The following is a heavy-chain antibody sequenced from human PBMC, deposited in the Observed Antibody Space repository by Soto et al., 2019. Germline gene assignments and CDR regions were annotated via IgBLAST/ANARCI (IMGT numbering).Heavy chain of an antibody. Sequence: GESLKISCKGSGYSFAGYWITWVRQKPGKGLEWMGIIYPGDSHAIYSPSFQGQVTMSADKSISTAYLQWSSLKASDTAMYYCARPYSGGPNDPFDVWGQGTMVTVSS. V-gene: IGHV5-51*01. D-gene: IGHD1-26*01. J-gene: IGHJ3*01. CDR3: ARPYSGGPNDPFDV. CDR2: IYPGDSHA. CDR1: GYSFAGYW.